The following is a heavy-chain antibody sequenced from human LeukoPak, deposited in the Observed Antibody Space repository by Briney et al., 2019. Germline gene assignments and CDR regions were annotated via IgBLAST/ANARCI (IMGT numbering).Heavy chain of an antibody. Sequence: GGSLRLSCAASGFTFSSYAKSWVRQAPGKGLEWVSAISGSGGSTYYADSVKGRFTISRDNSKNTLYLQMNSLRAEDTAVYYCAKSVILWFGRVAEHFQHWGQGTLVTVSS. V-gene: IGHV3-23*01. D-gene: IGHD3-10*01. CDR2: ISGSGGST. J-gene: IGHJ1*01. CDR3: AKSVILWFGRVAEHFQH. CDR1: GFTFSSYA.